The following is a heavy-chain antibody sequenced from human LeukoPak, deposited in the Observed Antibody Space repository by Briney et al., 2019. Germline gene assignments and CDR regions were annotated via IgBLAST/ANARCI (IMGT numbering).Heavy chain of an antibody. V-gene: IGHV3-49*04. Sequence: PGRSLRLSCTASGFTFGDYAMAWVRQAPGKGLEWVGFIRSKSCGGTTEYAASVKGRFTISRDDSKSIAYLQMNSLKTEDTAAYYCSRGPYCSSGSCYPDPDAFDIWGQGTVVTFSS. CDR3: SRGPYCSSGSCYPDPDAFDI. CDR1: GFTFGDYA. CDR2: IRSKSCGGTT. J-gene: IGHJ3*02. D-gene: IGHD2-15*01.